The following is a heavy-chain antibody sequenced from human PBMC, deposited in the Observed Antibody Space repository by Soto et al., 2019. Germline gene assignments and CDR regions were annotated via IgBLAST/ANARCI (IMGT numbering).Heavy chain of an antibody. CDR3: ARDVSDYWSGYYGH. V-gene: IGHV3-7*01. D-gene: IGHD3-3*01. J-gene: IGHJ4*02. CDR1: RFTFNNYW. Sequence: VQLVESGGGLVQPGGSLRLSCAASRFTFNNYWMAWVRQAPGKRLEWVANINKEGSEFYYVDSEKGRFTISRDNAKKSLYLQMSYLRAEDTAVYYCARDVSDYWSGYYGHWGQGTLVIVSS. CDR2: INKEGSEF.